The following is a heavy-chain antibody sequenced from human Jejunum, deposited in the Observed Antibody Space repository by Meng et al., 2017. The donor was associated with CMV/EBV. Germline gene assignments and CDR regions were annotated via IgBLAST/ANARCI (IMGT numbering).Heavy chain of an antibody. CDR1: SMSSSSYY. Sequence: SMSSSSYYWGWIRQSPGKGLEWIGSIHYSGIAYYNPSLTSRATISLDTSKNQFSLKLTSVTAADTAVYYCATTDPTYGGNYYFDYWGQGTLVTVSS. J-gene: IGHJ4*02. V-gene: IGHV4-39*07. D-gene: IGHD4-23*01. CDR3: ATTDPTYGGNYYFDY. CDR2: IHYSGIA.